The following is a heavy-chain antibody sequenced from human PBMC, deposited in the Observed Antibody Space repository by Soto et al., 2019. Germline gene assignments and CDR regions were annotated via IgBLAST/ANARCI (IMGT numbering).Heavy chain of an antibody. V-gene: IGHV3-74*01. CDR1: GCTFSSYW. CDR3: ARGGSLNWYFDL. D-gene: IGHD2-15*01. CDR2: INSDGSST. Sequence: GGSLRLSCAASGCTFSSYWMHWVRQAPGKGLVWVSRINSDGSSTTYADSVKGRFTISRDNAKNTLYLQMNSLRAEDTAVYYCARGGSLNWYFDLWGRGTLVTVSS. J-gene: IGHJ2*01.